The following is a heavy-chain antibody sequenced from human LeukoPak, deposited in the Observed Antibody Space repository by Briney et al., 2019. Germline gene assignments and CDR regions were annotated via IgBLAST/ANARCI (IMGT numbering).Heavy chain of an antibody. CDR3: ARLRSGWYGKD. D-gene: IGHD6-19*01. V-gene: IGHV3-23*01. Sequence: PGGSLRLSCAASGFTFSSYGMSWVRQAPGKGLEWVSAISGSGGSTYYADSVKGRSTISRDNSKNTLYLQMNSLRAEDTAVYFCARLRSGWYGKDWGQGTLVTVSS. J-gene: IGHJ4*02. CDR1: GFTFSSYG. CDR2: ISGSGGST.